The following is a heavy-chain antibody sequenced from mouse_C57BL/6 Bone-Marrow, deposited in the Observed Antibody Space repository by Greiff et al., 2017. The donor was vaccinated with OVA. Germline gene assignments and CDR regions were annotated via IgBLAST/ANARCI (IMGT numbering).Heavy chain of an antibody. Sequence: VQLQQSGAELVRPGASVKLSCTASGFNIKDDYMHWVKQRPEQGLEWIGWIDPETGDTEYASKFQGKATITADTSSNTAYLQLSSLTSEDTAVYYCTAYYGKRMDYWGQGTSVTVSS. CDR1: GFNIKDDY. CDR2: IDPETGDT. CDR3: TAYYGKRMDY. J-gene: IGHJ4*01. D-gene: IGHD2-10*01. V-gene: IGHV14-4*01.